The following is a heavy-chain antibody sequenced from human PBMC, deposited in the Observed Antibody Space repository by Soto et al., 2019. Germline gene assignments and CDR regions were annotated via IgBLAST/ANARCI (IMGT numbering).Heavy chain of an antibody. D-gene: IGHD3-3*01. Sequence: VQLVESGGGLLKPGDSLRLSCTTSGFTFTNVWMNWVRQSQGKGLEWVGRIKSKNDGGTIDYAAPVTGRFTISRDDSTKTVFLQMNSLKTEDTAVYYCTTSGHAAFDYWGQGTMVTVSS. J-gene: IGHJ3*01. CDR3: TTSGHAAFDY. CDR1: GFTFTNVW. V-gene: IGHV3-15*07. CDR2: IKSKNDGGTI.